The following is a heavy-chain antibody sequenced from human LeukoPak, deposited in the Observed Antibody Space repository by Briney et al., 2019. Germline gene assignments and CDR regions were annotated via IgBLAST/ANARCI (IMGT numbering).Heavy chain of an antibody. J-gene: IGHJ4*02. CDR3: ARSEEGIFDY. Sequence: SETLSLTCAVYGGSFSGYYWSWIRHPPGKGLEWIGEINHSGSTNYNPSLKSRVTISVDTSKHQFSLKLSSVTAADTAVYYCARSEEGIFDYWGQGTLVTVSS. V-gene: IGHV4-34*01. D-gene: IGHD2-15*01. CDR2: INHSGST. CDR1: GGSFSGYY.